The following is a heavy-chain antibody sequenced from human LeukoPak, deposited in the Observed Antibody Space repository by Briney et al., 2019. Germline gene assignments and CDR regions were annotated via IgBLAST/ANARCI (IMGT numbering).Heavy chain of an antibody. D-gene: IGHD6-19*01. V-gene: IGHV4-59*08. CDR1: GGSISSYY. CDR2: IYYSGST. CDR3: ARRVSSGWSEYYFDY. J-gene: IGHJ4*01. Sequence: PSETLSLTCTVSGGSISSYYWSWIRQPPGKGLEWIGYIYYSGSTNYNPSLKSRVTISVDTSKNQFSLKLSSVTAADTAVYYCARRVSSGWSEYYFDYWGQGTLVPVSS.